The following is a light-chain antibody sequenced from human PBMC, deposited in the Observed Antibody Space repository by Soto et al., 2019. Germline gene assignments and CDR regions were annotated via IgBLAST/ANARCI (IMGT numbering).Light chain of an antibody. CDR2: GAS. CDR3: QQSNNWPYT. CDR1: QRVSTN. J-gene: IGKJ2*01. Sequence: EIVLTQSPGTLSVSPGERANLSCRASQRVSTNLAWFQQKPGQAPRLLIYGASTRATGIPARFSGSVSGTECTLTINSLQSEDLAVYYCQQSNNWPYTFGQGTKLEV. V-gene: IGKV3-15*01.